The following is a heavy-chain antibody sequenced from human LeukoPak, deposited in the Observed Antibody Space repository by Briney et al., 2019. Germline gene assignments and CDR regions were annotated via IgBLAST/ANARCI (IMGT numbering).Heavy chain of an antibody. CDR3: ARSHYYDSSAYYFNYGLDV. Sequence: PGGSLRLSCAVSGLTFRNYGMHWVRQAPGKGLEWVAVIWYDGSEKYYVDSVKGRFTVSRDNAKNTLYLQMNSLRAEDTAVYYCARSHYYDSSAYYFNYGLDVWGQGTTVIVSS. D-gene: IGHD3-22*01. CDR1: GLTFRNYG. V-gene: IGHV3-33*03. J-gene: IGHJ6*02. CDR2: IWYDGSEK.